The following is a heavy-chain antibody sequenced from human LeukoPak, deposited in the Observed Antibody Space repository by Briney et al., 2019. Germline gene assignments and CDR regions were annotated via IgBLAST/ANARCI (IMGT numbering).Heavy chain of an antibody. D-gene: IGHD6-6*01. CDR1: GGTFSSYA. CDR3: ARARLAARPSYYYYYMDV. J-gene: IGHJ6*03. V-gene: IGHV1-69*05. CDR2: IIPIFGTA. Sequence: ASVKASCKASGGTFSSYAISWVRQAPGQGLEWMGGIIPIFGTANYAQKFQGRVTITTDESTSTAYMELSGLRSEGTAVYYCARARLAARPSYYYYYMDVWGKGTTVTVSS.